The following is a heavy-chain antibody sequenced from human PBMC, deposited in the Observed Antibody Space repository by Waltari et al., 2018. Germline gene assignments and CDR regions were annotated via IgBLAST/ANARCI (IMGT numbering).Heavy chain of an antibody. D-gene: IGHD3-22*01. CDR2: ISSDGDSE. V-gene: IGHV3-30*09. J-gene: IGHJ4*02. CDR1: DFTFSDYS. Sequence: QVQLVESGGGVVQPGGSLRLSCVASDFTFSDYSIPWVRQAPGQVMEWVSVISSDGDSERYEDSVKGRFAISRDDPGNTVYLQMNDLRAEDTGVYYCARDKEDRVDYWGQGILVSVSS. CDR3: ARDKEDRVDY.